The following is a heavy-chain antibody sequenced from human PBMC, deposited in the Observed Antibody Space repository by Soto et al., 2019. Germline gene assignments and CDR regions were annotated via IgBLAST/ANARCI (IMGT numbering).Heavy chain of an antibody. CDR1: GDSISNSRFY. CDR3: ARGRDITMIVVALENAFDI. V-gene: IGHV4-39*01. D-gene: IGHD3-22*01. CDR2: IYHTGNA. J-gene: IGHJ3*02. Sequence: PSETLSLTCSVSGDSISNSRFYWAWIRQPPGEGLEWIGSIYHTGNAYYNPSLKSRVTISVDTSKNQFSLKLSSVTAADTAVYYCARGRDITMIVVALENAFDIWGQGTMVTVSS.